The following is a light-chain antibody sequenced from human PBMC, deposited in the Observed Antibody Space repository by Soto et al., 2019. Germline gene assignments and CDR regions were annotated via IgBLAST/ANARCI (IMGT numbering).Light chain of an antibody. CDR2: EVS. J-gene: IGLJ1*01. V-gene: IGLV2-14*01. CDR3: TSYTSSSTNYV. CDR1: SRDIGGYIY. Sequence: QSALTQPASVSGSPGQSITISCTGTSRDIGGYIYVSWYQQHPGKAPKLMIYEVSNRPSGVSNRFSGSKSGNTASLTISGLQAEDEADYYCTSYTSSSTNYVFGTGTKVTVL.